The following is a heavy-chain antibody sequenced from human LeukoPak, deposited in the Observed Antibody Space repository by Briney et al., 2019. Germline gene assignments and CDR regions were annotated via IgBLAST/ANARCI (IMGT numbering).Heavy chain of an antibody. D-gene: IGHD6-19*01. J-gene: IGHJ4*02. Sequence: PSETLSLTCTVSGGSLSSSNYYWGWLRQPPGRGLEWIGRIYYGGSPYYNPSLKSRVTISVDTSKNQFSLKLSSVTAADAAVYYCARHVPSRVTSSGWSGEFDNWGQGTLVTVSS. CDR1: GGSLSSSNYY. V-gene: IGHV4-39*01. CDR2: IYYGGSP. CDR3: ARHVPSRVTSSGWSGEFDN.